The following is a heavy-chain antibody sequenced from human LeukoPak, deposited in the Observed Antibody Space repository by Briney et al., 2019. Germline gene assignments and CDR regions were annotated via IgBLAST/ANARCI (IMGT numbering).Heavy chain of an antibody. D-gene: IGHD3-3*01. Sequence: SETLSLTCTVSGGSISSSSYYWGWIRQPPGKGLEWIGSIYYSGSTYYNPSLKSRVTISVDTSKNQFSLKLSSVTAADTAVYYCARGHTVLRFLEWLPIVYFQHWGQGTLVTVSS. CDR3: ARGHTVLRFLEWLPIVYFQH. V-gene: IGHV4-39*01. J-gene: IGHJ1*01. CDR1: GGSISSSSYY. CDR2: IYYSGST.